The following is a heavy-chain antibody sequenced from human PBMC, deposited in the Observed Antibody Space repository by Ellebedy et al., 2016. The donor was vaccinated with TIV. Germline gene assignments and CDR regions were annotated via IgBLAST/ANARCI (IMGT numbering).Heavy chain of an antibody. CDR2: IQYDGTNK. J-gene: IGHJ4*02. V-gene: IGHV3-30*02. CDR3: AKDQVDY. CDR1: GFTFSDFG. Sequence: GESLKISCAAPGFTFSDFGMHWVRQAPGKGLEWVTFIQYDGTNKYYTDSVKGRFTISRDNSKNTLYLEMNSLRVEDTAVYYCAKDQVDYWGQGTLVTVSS.